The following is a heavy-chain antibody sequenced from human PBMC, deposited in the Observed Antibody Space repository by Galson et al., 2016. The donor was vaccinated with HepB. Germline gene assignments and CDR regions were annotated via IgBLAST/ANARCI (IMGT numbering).Heavy chain of an antibody. D-gene: IGHD3-16*01. J-gene: IGHJ4*02. V-gene: IGHV3-30*04. CDR1: GFSFRSYA. Sequence: SLRLSCAASGFSFRSYAMHWVRQVPGKGLEWVAVISFDGSDEYYADSVKGRFTISRDNSKNTLYLQMNSLRVEDTAVYYCARDRTDHGSGTYGHDSWGQGTLVTVSS. CDR3: ARDRTDHGSGTYGHDS. CDR2: ISFDGSDE.